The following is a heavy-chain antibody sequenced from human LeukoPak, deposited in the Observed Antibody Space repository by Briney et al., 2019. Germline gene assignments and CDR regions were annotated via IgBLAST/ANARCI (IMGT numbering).Heavy chain of an antibody. D-gene: IGHD6-6*01. Sequence: SETLSLTCTVSGGFITSTSYYWGCIRQPPGKGLEWIGSIYYGGSTYYNPSLKSRVTISVDTSKNQFSLKLYSVTAADTAVYYCASPYRSSFWFDPWGQGTLVTVSS. CDR3: ASPYRSSFWFDP. CDR2: IYYGGST. CDR1: GGFITSTSYY. J-gene: IGHJ5*02. V-gene: IGHV4-39*01.